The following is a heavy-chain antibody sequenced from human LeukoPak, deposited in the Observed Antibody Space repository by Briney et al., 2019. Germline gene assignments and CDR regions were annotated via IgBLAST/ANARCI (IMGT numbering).Heavy chain of an antibody. V-gene: IGHV3-23*01. D-gene: IGHD1-26*01. CDR1: GFTFSSYT. Sequence: GSLRLSCTASGFTFSSYTMSWVRQAPGKGLKWVSTITTGGPNTYYADSVKGRFTVSRDDSKNTLYLQMNSLRAEDTALYYCARAGYSGSYQEYWGQGTLVTVSS. J-gene: IGHJ4*02. CDR2: ITTGGPNT. CDR3: ARAGYSGSYQEY.